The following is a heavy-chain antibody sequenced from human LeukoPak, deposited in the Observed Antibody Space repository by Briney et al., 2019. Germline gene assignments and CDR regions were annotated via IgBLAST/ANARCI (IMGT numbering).Heavy chain of an antibody. V-gene: IGHV3-33*01. D-gene: IGHD5-12*01. CDR2: IWYDGSNK. CDR3: ARENSGYYFDY. Sequence: GRSLRLSCAASGFTFSSYGMHWVRQAPGKGLEWVAVIWYDGSNKYYADSVKGRFTISRDNSKNTLYLQMNSLRAEDTAVYYCARENSGYYFDYWGQGTLVTVSS. CDR1: GFTFSSYG. J-gene: IGHJ4*02.